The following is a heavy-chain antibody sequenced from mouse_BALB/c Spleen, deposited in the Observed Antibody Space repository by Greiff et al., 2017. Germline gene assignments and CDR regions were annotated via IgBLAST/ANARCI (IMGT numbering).Heavy chain of an antibody. Sequence: EVQLQQSGAELVRSGASVKLSCTASGFNIKDYYMHWVKQRPEQGLEWIGWIDPENGDTEYAPKFQGKATMTADTSSNTAYLQLSSLTSEDTAVYDCNAGGYYGNSIFADWGQGTLVTVSA. D-gene: IGHD2-1*01. CDR2: IDPENGDT. J-gene: IGHJ3*01. V-gene: IGHV14-4*02. CDR1: GFNIKDYY. CDR3: NAGGYYGNSIFAD.